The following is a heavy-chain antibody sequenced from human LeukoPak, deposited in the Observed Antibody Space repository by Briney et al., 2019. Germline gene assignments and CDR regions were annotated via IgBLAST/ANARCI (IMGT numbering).Heavy chain of an antibody. Sequence: QPGGSLRLSCAASGFTFSSYAMSWVRQAPGKGLEWVSAISGSGGSTYYADSVKGRFTISRDNSKNTLYLQMNSLRAEDTAVYYCAKGTQRDPSTPTYYFDYWGQGTLVTVSS. J-gene: IGHJ4*02. CDR3: AKGTQRDPSTPTYYFDY. V-gene: IGHV3-23*01. CDR1: GFTFSSYA. CDR2: ISGSGGST. D-gene: IGHD6-25*01.